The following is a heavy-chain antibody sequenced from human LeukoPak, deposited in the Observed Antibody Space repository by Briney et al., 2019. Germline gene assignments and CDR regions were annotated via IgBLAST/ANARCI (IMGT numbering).Heavy chain of an antibody. Sequence: ASVKVSCKASGYTFTGYYMHWVRQAPGHGPEWMGWINPNNGGTNYAQKFQGRVTMTRDTSISTAYMELRRLRSVDTAVYYCARDPGRYFDYWGQGTLVTVSS. CDR3: ARDPGRYFDY. V-gene: IGHV1-2*02. CDR2: INPNNGGT. J-gene: IGHJ4*02. CDR1: GYTFTGYY.